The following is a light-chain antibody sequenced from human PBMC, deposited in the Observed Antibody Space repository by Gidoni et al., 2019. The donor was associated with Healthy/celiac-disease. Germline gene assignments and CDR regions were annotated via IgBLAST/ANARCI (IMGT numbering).Light chain of an antibody. CDR2: AAS. V-gene: IGKV1-39*01. Sequence: DIQMTQSPSSLSASVGVRVTITCRASQSISSYLNWYQQKPGKAPKLLIYAASSLQSGVPSRFSGSGSGTDFTLTISSLQPEDFATYYCQQSYSTPGYTFGQGTKLEIK. CDR1: QSISSY. J-gene: IGKJ2*01. CDR3: QQSYSTPGYT.